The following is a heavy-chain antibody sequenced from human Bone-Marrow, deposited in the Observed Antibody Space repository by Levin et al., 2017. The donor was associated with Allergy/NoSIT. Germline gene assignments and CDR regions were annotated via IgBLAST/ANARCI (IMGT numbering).Heavy chain of an antibody. CDR1: GFTFSSYA. CDR3: AKGRFLITFGGVTAPPDLDY. V-gene: IGHV3-30*18. CDR2: ISYDGSIK. Sequence: GGSLRLSCEASGFTFSSYAMHWVRQAPGKGLEGVAVISYDGSIKYYTDSMEGRFTVSRDNVKNTLFLQMNSLRPEATAVYYCAKGRFLITFGGVTAPPDLDYWGQGTLVTVSS. J-gene: IGHJ4*02. D-gene: IGHD3-16*01.